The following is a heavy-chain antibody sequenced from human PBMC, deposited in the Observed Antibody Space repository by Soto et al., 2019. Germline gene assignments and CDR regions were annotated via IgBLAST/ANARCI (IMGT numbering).Heavy chain of an antibody. CDR2: IYYSGST. Sequence: SETLSLTCTVSGGSISSYYWSWIRQPPGKGLEWIGYIYYSGSTNYNPSLKSRVTISVDTSKNQFSLKLSSVTAADTAVYYCARGRGGYCSSTSCLVDAFDIWGQGTMVTVSS. CDR1: GGSISSYY. CDR3: ARGRGGYCSSTSCLVDAFDI. J-gene: IGHJ3*02. D-gene: IGHD2-2*01. V-gene: IGHV4-59*01.